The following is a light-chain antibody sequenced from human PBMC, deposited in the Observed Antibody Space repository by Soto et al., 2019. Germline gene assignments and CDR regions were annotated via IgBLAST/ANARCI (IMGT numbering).Light chain of an antibody. CDR1: QTISGY. CDR2: AAS. J-gene: IGKJ5*01. V-gene: IGKV1-39*01. Sequence: DIQMIQSPSSLSASVGDRFTITFRASQTISGYLNWYQQKPGKAPQLLIYAASTLQSGVPSRFSGSGSGTDFTLTISSLQPEDFATYYCQHIYTIPITFGQGTRLEIK. CDR3: QHIYTIPIT.